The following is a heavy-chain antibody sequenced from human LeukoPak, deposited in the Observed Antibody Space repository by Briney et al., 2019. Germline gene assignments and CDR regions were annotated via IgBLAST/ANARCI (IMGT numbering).Heavy chain of an antibody. J-gene: IGHJ3*02. CDR2: ISAYNGNT. Sequence: ASVKVSCKASGYTFTSYGISWVRQAPGQGLEWMGWISAYNGNTNYAQKLQGRVTMTTDTSTSTAYMGLRSLRSDDTAVYYCARMSRSGYDSSGYYDDAFDIWGQGTMVTVSS. CDR3: ARMSRSGYDSSGYYDDAFDI. V-gene: IGHV1-18*01. D-gene: IGHD3-22*01. CDR1: GYTFTSYG.